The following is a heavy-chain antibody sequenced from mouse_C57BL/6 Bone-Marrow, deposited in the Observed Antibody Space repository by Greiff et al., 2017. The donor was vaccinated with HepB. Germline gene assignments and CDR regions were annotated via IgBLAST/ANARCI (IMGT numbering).Heavy chain of an antibody. CDR3: ARWGLRREAWFAY. CDR2: INPSSGYT. CDR1: GYTFTSYW. D-gene: IGHD2-4*01. Sequence: QVQLKQSGAELAKPGASVKLSCKASGYTFTSYWMHWVKQRPGQGLEWIGYINPSSGYTKYNQKFKDKSKLTADKASRPAYMQLSSLTYEDSAVYYCARWGLRREAWFAYWGQGTLVTVSA. J-gene: IGHJ3*01. V-gene: IGHV1-7*01.